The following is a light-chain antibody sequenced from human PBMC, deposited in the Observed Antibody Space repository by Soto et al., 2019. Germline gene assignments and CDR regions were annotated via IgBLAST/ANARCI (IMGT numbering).Light chain of an antibody. CDR2: EGS. Sequence: QSVLTQPASVSGSPGQSITISCTGTSSDVGNYDLVSWYQQLPGKAPKFILYEGSKRPSGVSNRFSGSKSGNTASLTISGLQAEDEADYYCCSYAGGYTHYVFATGTKVTVL. V-gene: IGLV2-23*01. CDR1: SSDVGNYDL. J-gene: IGLJ1*01. CDR3: CSYAGGYTHYV.